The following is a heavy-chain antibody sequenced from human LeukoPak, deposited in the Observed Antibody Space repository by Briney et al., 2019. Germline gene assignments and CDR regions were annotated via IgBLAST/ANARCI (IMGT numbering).Heavy chain of an antibody. V-gene: IGHV3-30-3*01. D-gene: IGHD4-17*01. CDR2: ISYDGSNK. J-gene: IGHJ2*01. CDR1: GLTFSTYT. CDR3: ASYDYGDSKFDP. Sequence: PGRSLRLSCAASGLTFSTYTMHWVRQAPGKGLEWVAVISYDGSNKYYADSVKGRFTISRDNSKSTLFLQMNSLRAEDTAVYYCASYDYGDSKFDPWGRGTLVTVSS.